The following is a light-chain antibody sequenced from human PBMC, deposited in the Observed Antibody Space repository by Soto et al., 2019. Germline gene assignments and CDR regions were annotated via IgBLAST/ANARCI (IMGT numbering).Light chain of an antibody. CDR3: SSYTSSSTLYV. J-gene: IGLJ1*01. CDR2: EVS. V-gene: IGLV2-14*01. Sequence: QSVLTQPASVSGSRGQSITISCTGTSSDVGGYNYVSWYQQHPGKAPKLMIYEVSNRPSGVSNRFSGSKSGNTASLTISGLHAEDEADYYCSSYTSSSTLYVFGTGTKVTVL. CDR1: SSDVGGYNY.